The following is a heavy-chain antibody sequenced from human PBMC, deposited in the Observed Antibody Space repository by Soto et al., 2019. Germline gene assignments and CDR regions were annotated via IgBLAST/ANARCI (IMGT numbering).Heavy chain of an antibody. J-gene: IGHJ4*02. CDR3: VRLIGNSLLDV. V-gene: IGHV6-1*01. Sequence: PSQTLSLTCAISGDSVSSSSVTWNWIRQSPSRGLEWLGRTYYRSKWYNDYAESVKSRITINPDTSKNQFSLHLNSVTPEDTAVDYCVRLIGNSLLDVWGQGTLVTVSS. CDR2: TYYRSKWYN. D-gene: IGHD1-26*01. CDR1: GDSVSSSSVT.